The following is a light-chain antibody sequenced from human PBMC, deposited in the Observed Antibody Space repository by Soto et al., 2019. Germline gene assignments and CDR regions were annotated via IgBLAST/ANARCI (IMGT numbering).Light chain of an antibody. Sequence: DIQMTQSPSTLSASVGDRVTITCRASQSISTWLAWYQQKPGKAPNLLIYKASSLASGVQSKFSGSGSGTEVTLTINSLQPDDFAAYYCQHYNDYLFTFGPGTKVDIK. CDR3: QHYNDYLFT. J-gene: IGKJ3*01. CDR1: QSISTW. CDR2: KAS. V-gene: IGKV1-5*03.